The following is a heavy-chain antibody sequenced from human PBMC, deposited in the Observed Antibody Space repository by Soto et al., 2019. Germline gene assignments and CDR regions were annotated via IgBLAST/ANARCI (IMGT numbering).Heavy chain of an antibody. CDR1: GGSISSYY. Sequence: PSETLSRTCTVSGGSISSYYWSWIRQPPGKGLEWIGYIYYSGSTNYNPSLKSRVTTSVDTSKNQFSLKLSSVTAADTAVYYCARDMYYDFWSGYSNYYGMDVWGQGTTVTVSS. J-gene: IGHJ6*02. V-gene: IGHV4-59*01. CDR2: IYYSGST. CDR3: ARDMYYDFWSGYSNYYGMDV. D-gene: IGHD3-3*01.